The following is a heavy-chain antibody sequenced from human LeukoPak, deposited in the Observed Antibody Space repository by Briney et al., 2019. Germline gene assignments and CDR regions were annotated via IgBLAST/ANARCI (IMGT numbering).Heavy chain of an antibody. CDR3: ARRKYYDFWSGYYKFDP. CDR2: ISAYNGNT. D-gene: IGHD3-3*01. J-gene: IGHJ5*02. Sequence: GASVKVSCKASGYTFTSYGISWVRQAPGQGLEWTGWISAYNGNTNYAQKLQGRVTMTTDTSTSTAYMELRSLRSDDTAVYYCARRKYYDFWSGYYKFDPWGQGTLVTVSS. V-gene: IGHV1-18*01. CDR1: GYTFTSYG.